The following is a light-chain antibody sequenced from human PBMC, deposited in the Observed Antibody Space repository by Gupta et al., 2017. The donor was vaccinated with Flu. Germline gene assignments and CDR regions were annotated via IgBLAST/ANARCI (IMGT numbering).Light chain of an antibody. Sequence: DIQMIQSPSSLFASVGDRVTITCRASQSISSYLNWYQQKPGKAPKLLIYTASTLQSGVPSRFSGSESGTEFTLTINSLQPEDFATYYCQQSYSTSWTFGQGTKVEIK. CDR3: QQSYSTSWT. CDR1: QSISSY. CDR2: TAS. J-gene: IGKJ1*01. V-gene: IGKV1-39*01.